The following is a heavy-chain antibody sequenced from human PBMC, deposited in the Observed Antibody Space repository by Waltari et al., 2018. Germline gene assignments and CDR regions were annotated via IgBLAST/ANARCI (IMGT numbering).Heavy chain of an antibody. CDR2: VYYSGST. Sequence: QLQLQESGPGLVKPSATLSLTCTVSGGSISSSSYYWGWIRQPPGKGLEWIGSVYYSGSTYYNPSLKSRVTISVDTSKNQFSLKLSSVTAADTAVYFCARCSGTYYSDFDYWGQGTLVIVSS. V-gene: IGHV4-39*01. CDR1: GGSISSSSYY. D-gene: IGHD3-10*02. J-gene: IGHJ4*02. CDR3: ARCSGTYYSDFDY.